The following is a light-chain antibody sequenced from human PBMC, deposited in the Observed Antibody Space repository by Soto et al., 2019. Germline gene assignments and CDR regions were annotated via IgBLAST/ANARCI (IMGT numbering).Light chain of an antibody. CDR2: EVS. V-gene: IGLV2-8*01. CDR1: SSDVGGYTY. CDR3: NSYAGSNNLV. Sequence: QSVLTQPPSASGSPGQSVTISCTGTSSDVGGYTYVSWFQHHPGKAPKLMIYEVSKRPSGVDDRFSGSKTRNTASLTVSGLLAEDEADYYCNSYAGSNNLVFGGGTEVTVL. J-gene: IGLJ2*01.